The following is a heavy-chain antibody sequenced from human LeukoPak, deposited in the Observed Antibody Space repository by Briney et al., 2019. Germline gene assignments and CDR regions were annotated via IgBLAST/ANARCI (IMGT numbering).Heavy chain of an antibody. D-gene: IGHD4-17*01. Sequence: GGSLRLSCAASGFVFGSYAMSWVRQAPGKGLEWVSTLSDSGGKTYYADSVKGRSTISRDNSKNTLYLQMNSLRAEDTAVYYCAKVGLRLGGDYWGQGTLVTVSS. J-gene: IGHJ4*02. CDR1: GFVFGSYA. CDR3: AKVGLRLGGDY. V-gene: IGHV3-23*01. CDR2: LSDSGGKT.